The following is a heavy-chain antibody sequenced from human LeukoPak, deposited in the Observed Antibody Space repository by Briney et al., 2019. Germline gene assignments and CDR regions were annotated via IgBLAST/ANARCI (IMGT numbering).Heavy chain of an antibody. CDR3: ARDRKRLHAFDI. CDR1: GFTFSSYW. V-gene: IGHV3-33*08. D-gene: IGHD4-11*01. J-gene: IGHJ3*02. CDR2: IWYDGSNK. Sequence: GGSLRLSCAASGFTFSSYWMSWVRQAPGKGLEGVEVIWYDGSNKYYADSVKGRFTISRDNSKNTLYLQMNSLRAEDTAVYYCARDRKRLHAFDIWGQGTMVTVSS.